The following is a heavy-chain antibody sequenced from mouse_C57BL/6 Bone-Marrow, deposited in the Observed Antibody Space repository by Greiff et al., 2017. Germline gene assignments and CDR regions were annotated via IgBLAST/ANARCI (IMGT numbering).Heavy chain of an antibody. CDR1: GYTFTSYW. Sequence: VQLQQPGAELVKPGASVKLSCKASGYTFTSYWMHWVKQRPGQGLEWIGMIHPNSGSTNYNEKFKSKATLTVDKSSSTAYMQLSSLTSEDSAVYYCASSYDFDYFDYWGQGTTLTVSS. V-gene: IGHV1-64*01. D-gene: IGHD2-4*01. J-gene: IGHJ2*01. CDR3: ASSYDFDYFDY. CDR2: IHPNSGST.